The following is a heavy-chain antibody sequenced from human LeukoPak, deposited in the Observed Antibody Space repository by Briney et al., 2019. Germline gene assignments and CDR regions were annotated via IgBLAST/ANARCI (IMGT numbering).Heavy chain of an antibody. D-gene: IGHD2-2*01. CDR2: IKQDGSEK. CDR1: GFTFSSYW. V-gene: IGHV3-7*01. CDR3: ARVRCSSISCFPDY. J-gene: IGHJ4*02. Sequence: GGSLRLSCAASGFTFSSYWMSWVRQGPGKGLEWVANIKQDGSEKYYVDSVKGRFTISRDNAKNSLYLQMNSLRAEDTAVYYCARVRCSSISCFPDYWGQGTLVTVSS.